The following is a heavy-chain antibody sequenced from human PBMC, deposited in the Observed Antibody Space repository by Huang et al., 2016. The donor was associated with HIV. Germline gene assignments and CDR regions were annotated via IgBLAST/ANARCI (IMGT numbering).Heavy chain of an antibody. CDR2: IYSGGST. V-gene: IGHV4-39*01. CDR1: GGSISSSSYY. Sequence: QLQLQESGPGLVKPSETLSLTCTVSGGSISSSSYYWGWFRQPPGKGLAWIGTIYSGGSTYSTPSLKGRVTISVDTSKNQFSLKRSSVTAADTAVYYCARHERWAMVRGVPQWGFDYWGQGTLVTVSS. D-gene: IGHD3-10*01. CDR3: ARHERWAMVRGVPQWGFDY. J-gene: IGHJ4*02.